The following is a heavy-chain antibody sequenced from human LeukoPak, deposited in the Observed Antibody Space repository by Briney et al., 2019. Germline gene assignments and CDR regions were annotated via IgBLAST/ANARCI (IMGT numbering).Heavy chain of an antibody. CDR1: GGSFSGYY. J-gene: IGHJ3*02. Sequence: SETLSLTCAVYGGSFSGYYWSWIRQPPGKGLEWIGEINHSGSTNYNPSLKSRVTISVDTSKNQFSLKLSSVTAEDTAVYYCARGGGEWEPPWVDAFDIWGQGTMVTVS. V-gene: IGHV4-34*01. CDR2: INHSGST. D-gene: IGHD3-16*01. CDR3: ARGGGEWEPPWVDAFDI.